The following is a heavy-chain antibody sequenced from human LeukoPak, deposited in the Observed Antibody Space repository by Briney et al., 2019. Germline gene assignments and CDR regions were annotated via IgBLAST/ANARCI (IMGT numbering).Heavy chain of an antibody. CDR1: GVTLGTHA. CDR2: ISFSGDVT. Sequence: PGGSLRLSCSASGVTLGTHAMSWVRQAPGKGLEWVSAISFSGDVTFYADSVKGRFTISRDNSKNTLFLRMNSLRSEDTAVYYCARGMAAIVRTFDYWGRGTLITVSS. D-gene: IGHD3-10*01. J-gene: IGHJ4*02. V-gene: IGHV3-23*01. CDR3: ARGMAAIVRTFDY.